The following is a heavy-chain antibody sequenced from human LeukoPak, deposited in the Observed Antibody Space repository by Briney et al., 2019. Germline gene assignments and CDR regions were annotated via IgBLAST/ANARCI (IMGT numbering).Heavy chain of an antibody. Sequence: GGSLRLSCAASGFTFSSYAMSWVRQAPGKGLEWVSGISGSGGSTYYADSVKGRFTISRDNSKNTLYLQLNSLRVEDTAVYYCAKHDGNLPYYYYLMDVWGKGTTVTVSS. CDR3: AKHDGNLPYYYYLMDV. D-gene: IGHD4-23*01. CDR1: GFTFSSYA. CDR2: ISGSGGST. V-gene: IGHV3-23*01. J-gene: IGHJ6*03.